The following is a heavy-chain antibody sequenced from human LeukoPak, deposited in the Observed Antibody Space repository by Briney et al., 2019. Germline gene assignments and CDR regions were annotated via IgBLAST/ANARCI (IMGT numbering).Heavy chain of an antibody. J-gene: IGHJ4*02. D-gene: IGHD1-1*01. Sequence: SEALSLTCTVSGGSISSSSYYWGWIRQPPGKGLEWIGSIYYSGSTYYNPSLKSRVTISVDTSKNQFSLKLSSVTAADTAVYYCARLTTSVLRRHPFDYWGQGTLVTVSS. CDR3: ARLTTSVLRRHPFDY. V-gene: IGHV4-39*01. CDR2: IYYSGST. CDR1: GGSISSSSYY.